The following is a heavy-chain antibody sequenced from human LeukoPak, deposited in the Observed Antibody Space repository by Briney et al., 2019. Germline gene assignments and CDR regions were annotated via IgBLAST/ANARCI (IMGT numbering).Heavy chain of an antibody. CDR3: ARDFYDSSGYYYGY. J-gene: IGHJ4*02. CDR1: GYTFTGYY. V-gene: IGHV1-2*02. CDR2: INPNSGGT. Sequence: ASVKVSRKASGYTFTGYYMHWVRQAPGQGLEWMGWINPNSGGTNYAQKFQGRVTMTRDTSISTAYMELSRLRSDDTAVYYCARDFYDSSGYYYGYWGQGTLVTVSS. D-gene: IGHD3-22*01.